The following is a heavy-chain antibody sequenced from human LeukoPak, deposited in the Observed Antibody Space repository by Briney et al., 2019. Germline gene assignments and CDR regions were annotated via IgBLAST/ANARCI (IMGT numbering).Heavy chain of an antibody. J-gene: IGHJ1*01. CDR2: IYDSGMT. CDR1: GDSVNSGY. Sequence: SETLSLTCTVSGDSVNSGYWNWFRQPPGKGLEWIGYIYDSGMTDYSPSLKNRLTISLDTSNNQFSLKLSSVTAADTAVYYCAGRGHRYSRDWGQGILVTVSS. D-gene: IGHD2-15*01. V-gene: IGHV4-4*09. CDR3: AGRGHRYSRD.